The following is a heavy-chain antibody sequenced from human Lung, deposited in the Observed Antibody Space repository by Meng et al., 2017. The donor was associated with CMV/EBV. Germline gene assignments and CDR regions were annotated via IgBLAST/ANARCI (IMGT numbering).Heavy chain of an antibody. CDR3: ARAAAAAGPHYNWFDP. CDR1: FTFSSYS. CDR2: ISSSGSYI. D-gene: IGHD6-13*01. V-gene: IGHV3-21*01. Sequence: FTFSSYSMNWVRQAPGKGLEWVSSISSSGSYIYYADSVKGRFTISRDNAKNSLYLQMNSLRAEDTAVYYCARAAAAAGPHYNWFDPWGQGTLVTVSS. J-gene: IGHJ5*02.